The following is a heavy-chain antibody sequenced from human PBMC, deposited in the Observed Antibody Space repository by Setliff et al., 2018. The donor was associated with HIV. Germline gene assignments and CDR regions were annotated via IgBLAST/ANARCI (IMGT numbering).Heavy chain of an antibody. CDR2: LNPKSGDT. CDR1: GYTFTSYD. J-gene: IGHJ4*02. Sequence: ASVKVSCKTSGYTFTSYDVHWVRQATGQGLEWMGYLNPKSGDTGSAQRFQDRLTITADTSVSTAYLELGSLRSDDTAVYYCAKVGGIGCSGGSCYREGGLPDYWGQGTLVTVSS. CDR3: AKVGGIGCSGGSCYREGGLPDY. D-gene: IGHD2-15*01. V-gene: IGHV1-8*03.